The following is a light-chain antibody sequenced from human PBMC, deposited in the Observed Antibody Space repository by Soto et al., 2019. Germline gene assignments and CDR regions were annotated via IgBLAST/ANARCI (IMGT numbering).Light chain of an antibody. CDR2: AAS. CDR3: QKYNGAPHT. V-gene: IGKV1-27*01. CDR1: HDISNY. J-gene: IGKJ2*01. Sequence: DIQMTQSPASLSASVADRVTITCRASHDISNYLAWYQQKPGKVPKLLIYAASTLHSGVPSRFSGSGSGTDFTLTISSLQPEDVAFYYCQKYNGAPHTFGQGTKLEI.